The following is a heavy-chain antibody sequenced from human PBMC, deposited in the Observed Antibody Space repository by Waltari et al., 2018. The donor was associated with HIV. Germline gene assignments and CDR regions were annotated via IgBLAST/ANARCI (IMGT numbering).Heavy chain of an antibody. D-gene: IGHD6-19*01. CDR3: ARGVAGIFDY. J-gene: IGHJ4*02. Sequence: QVQLQESGPGLVTPSQTLSLTCTVSGDSISSGEYSWSWIRPPPGKGLEWIGYIYYNGNTYYSPSLRSRITMSMEWSTNQFSLKVNSITAADTALYYCARGVAGIFDYCGQGTLVTVSS. CDR1: GDSISSGEYS. V-gene: IGHV4-30-4*08. CDR2: IYYNGNT.